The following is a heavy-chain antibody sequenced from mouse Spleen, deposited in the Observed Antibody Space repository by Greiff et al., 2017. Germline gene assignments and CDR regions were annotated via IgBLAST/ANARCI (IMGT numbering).Heavy chain of an antibody. V-gene: IGHV2-2*02. CDR3: ARILASYYAMDY. Sequence: VQLQESGPGLVQPSQSLSITCTVSGFSLTSYGVHWVRQSPGKGLEWLGVIWSGGSTDYNAAFISRLSISKDNSKSQVFFKMNSLQANDTAIYYCARILASYYAMDYWGQGTSVTVSS. J-gene: IGHJ4*01. CDR1: GFSLTSYG. CDR2: IWSGGST. D-gene: IGHD6-1*01.